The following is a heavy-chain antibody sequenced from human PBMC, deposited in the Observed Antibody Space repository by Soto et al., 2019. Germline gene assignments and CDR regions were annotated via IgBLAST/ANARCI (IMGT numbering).Heavy chain of an antibody. Sequence: QGQLVESGGGLVQPGGTLRLSCAASGYIFSDYYMTWIRQAPGKGLEWVSYISTSVTIISYADSVKGRFTISRDDAKNSLYLQMNSLRADDTAIYYCAGEGGSGWSLDYWGQGTLVTVSS. D-gene: IGHD6-19*01. J-gene: IGHJ4*02. CDR1: GYIFSDYY. CDR2: ISTSVTII. CDR3: AGEGGSGWSLDY. V-gene: IGHV3-11*01.